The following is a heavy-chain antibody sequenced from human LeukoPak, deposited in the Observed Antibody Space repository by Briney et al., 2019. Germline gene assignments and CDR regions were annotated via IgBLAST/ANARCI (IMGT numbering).Heavy chain of an antibody. J-gene: IGHJ4*02. CDR1: GGSINSGSYY. V-gene: IGHV4-61*02. Sequence: SQTLSLTCTVSGGSINSGSYYWTCIRQPAGKGLECIGRIYTSGSTNYNPSLKSRVTISVDTSKNQFSLKLSSVTAADTAVYYCARELVVGVVQMYYFDYWGQGTLVTVSS. CDR2: IYTSGST. CDR3: ARELVVGVVQMYYFDY. D-gene: IGHD2-15*01.